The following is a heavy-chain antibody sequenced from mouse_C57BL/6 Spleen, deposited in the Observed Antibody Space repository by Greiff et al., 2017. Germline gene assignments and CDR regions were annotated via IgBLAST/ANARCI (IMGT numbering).Heavy chain of an antibody. V-gene: IGHV1-4*01. Sequence: VQLQQSGAELARPGASVKMSCTASGYTFTSYTMHWVNQRPGQGLEWIGYINPSCGYTKYNQKFKDKVTLTADKSSSTAYLQRSSLTSEDSAVYYCARLYDYYFDYWGQGTTLTVSS. CDR1: GYTFTSYT. D-gene: IGHD2-4*01. CDR2: INPSCGYT. J-gene: IGHJ2*01. CDR3: ARLYDYYFDY.